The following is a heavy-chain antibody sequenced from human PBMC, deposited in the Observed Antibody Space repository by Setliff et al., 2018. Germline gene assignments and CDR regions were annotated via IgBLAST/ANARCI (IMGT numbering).Heavy chain of an antibody. V-gene: IGHV1-18*01. Sequence: ASVKVSCKASGYTFTSYGISWVRQAPGQGLEWMGWISAYNGNTNYAQKLQGRVTMTTDTATSTAYMELRSLRSDDTAVYYCARYITGTTPADYWGQGTLVTVSS. CDR1: GYTFTSYG. J-gene: IGHJ4*02. CDR3: ARYITGTTPADY. D-gene: IGHD1-7*01. CDR2: ISAYNGNT.